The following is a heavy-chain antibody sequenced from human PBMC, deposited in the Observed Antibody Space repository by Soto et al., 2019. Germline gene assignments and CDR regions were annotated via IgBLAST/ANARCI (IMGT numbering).Heavy chain of an antibody. D-gene: IGHD3-10*01. CDR1: GGSISSGDYY. CDR2: IYYSGST. J-gene: IGHJ6*02. V-gene: IGHV4-30-4*01. CDR3: ARVGRYYYGIDV. Sequence: QVQLQESGPGLVKPSQTLSLTCTVSGGSISSGDYYWSWIRQPTGKGLEWIGYIYYSGSTYYNPSLKSRLTISIDTSKNQFSLNLSSVTAADTAVYYCARVGRYYYGIDVWGQGTTVTVSS.